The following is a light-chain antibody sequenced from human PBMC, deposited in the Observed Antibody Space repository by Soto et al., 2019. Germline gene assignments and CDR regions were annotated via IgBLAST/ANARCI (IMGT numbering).Light chain of an antibody. J-gene: IGLJ1*01. CDR3: GAWDDGLSAYV. CDR1: GSNVGNHY. Sequence: QAVVTQPPSVSAAPGQKVTISCAGSGSNVGNHYVSWYQQRPGTAPKLLIYDDNKRPSGIPDRFSGSKSATSATLGITGLQTGDEADYYCGAWDDGLSAYVFGPGTKLTFL. CDR2: DDN. V-gene: IGLV1-51*01.